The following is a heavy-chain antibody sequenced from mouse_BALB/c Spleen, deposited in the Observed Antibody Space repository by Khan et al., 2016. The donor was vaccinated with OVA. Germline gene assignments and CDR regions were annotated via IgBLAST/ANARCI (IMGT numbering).Heavy chain of an antibody. CDR1: GFTFSDYY. Sequence: EVELVESGGGLVKPGGSLKLSCAASGFTFSDYYMYWVRKTPEKRLEWVATISDGGSYTNYPDSVKGRFPISRDNATNNLYLKMSSLKSEDTAMYYWARAGYGGFAYWGQGTLVTVSA. V-gene: IGHV5-4*02. CDR3: ARAGYGGFAY. J-gene: IGHJ3*01. CDR2: ISDGGSYT. D-gene: IGHD1-1*02.